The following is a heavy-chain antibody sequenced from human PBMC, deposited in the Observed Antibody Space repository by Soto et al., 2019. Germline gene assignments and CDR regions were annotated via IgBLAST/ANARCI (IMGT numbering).Heavy chain of an antibody. CDR2: IYYSGST. CDR3: ARRASEGFGDRFLYYGIDV. Sequence: PSETLSLTCTVSGGSISSSSYYWGWIRQPPGKGLEWIGSIYYSGSTYYNPSLKSRVTISVDTSKNQFSLKLSSVTAADTAVYYCARRASEGFGDRFLYYGIDVWGQGTTVTLSS. V-gene: IGHV4-39*01. J-gene: IGHJ6*02. CDR1: GGSISSSSYY. D-gene: IGHD3-10*01.